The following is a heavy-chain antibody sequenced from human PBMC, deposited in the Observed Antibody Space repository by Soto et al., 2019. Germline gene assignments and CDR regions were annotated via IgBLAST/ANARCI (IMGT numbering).Heavy chain of an antibody. J-gene: IGHJ3*02. CDR2: IYPGDSDT. CDR1: CYSFTIYC. D-gene: IGHD6-19*01. V-gene: IGHV5-51*01. Sequence: PGESLKIFCNGSCYSFTIYCIGCVRQLPGKGLEWMGIIYPGDSDTRYSPSFQGQVTISADKSISTAYLQWSSLKASDTAMYYCERRIAVAGIDAFDIWGQGTMVTVSS. CDR3: ERRIAVAGIDAFDI.